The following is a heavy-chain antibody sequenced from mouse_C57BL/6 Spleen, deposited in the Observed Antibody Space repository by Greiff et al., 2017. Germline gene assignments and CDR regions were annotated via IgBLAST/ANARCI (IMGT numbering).Heavy chain of an antibody. Sequence: QVQLQQSGAELAKPGASVKLSCKASGYTFTSYWMHWVKQRPGQGLEWIGYINPSSGYTKYNQKFKDKATLPADQSSSTAYMQLSSLTYEDSAVYYCARGGSSYPWFAYWGQGTLVTVSA. CDR2: INPSSGYT. CDR1: GYTFTSYW. CDR3: ARGGSSYPWFAY. D-gene: IGHD1-1*01. V-gene: IGHV1-7*01. J-gene: IGHJ3*01.